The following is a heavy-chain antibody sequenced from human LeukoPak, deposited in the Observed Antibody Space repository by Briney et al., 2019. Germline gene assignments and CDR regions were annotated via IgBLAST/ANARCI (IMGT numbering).Heavy chain of an antibody. Sequence: SETLSLTCVVYGESFSAYSWTWIRQPPGKGLEWIGEINHSGSTSYNPSLKSRVAISVDTSKNQFSLKLSSVTAADTAVYYCARGCNPTGDNWFDPWGQGTLVTVSS. CDR1: GESFSAYS. CDR2: INHSGST. J-gene: IGHJ5*02. V-gene: IGHV4-34*01. CDR3: ARGCNPTGDNWFDP. D-gene: IGHD7-27*01.